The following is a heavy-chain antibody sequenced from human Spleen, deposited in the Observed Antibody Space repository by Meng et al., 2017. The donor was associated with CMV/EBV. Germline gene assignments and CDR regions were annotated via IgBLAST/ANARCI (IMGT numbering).Heavy chain of an antibody. CDR2: VNHSGST. Sequence: SETLSLTCAVYSESFSGYYWSWIRQPPGKGLEWIGEVNHSGSTNYNPSLKSRVTISVDTSKNQFSLKLSSVTAADTAVYYCARGRAVRIAARPRSYFDYWGQGTLVTVSS. V-gene: IGHV4-34*01. CDR3: ARGRAVRIAARPRSYFDY. J-gene: IGHJ4*02. CDR1: SESFSGYY. D-gene: IGHD6-6*01.